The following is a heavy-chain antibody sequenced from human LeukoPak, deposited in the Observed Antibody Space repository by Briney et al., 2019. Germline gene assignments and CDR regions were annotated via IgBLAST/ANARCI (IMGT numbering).Heavy chain of an antibody. CDR3: ARGLDIVATSDAFDI. Sequence: SETLSLTCTVSGYSISSGYYWGWIRQPPGKGLEWIGSIYHSGSTYYNPSLKSRVTISVDTSKNQFSLKLSSVTAADTAVYYCARGLDIVATSDAFDIWGQGTMVTVSS. J-gene: IGHJ3*02. D-gene: IGHD5-12*01. CDR2: IYHSGST. CDR1: GYSISSGYY. V-gene: IGHV4-38-2*02.